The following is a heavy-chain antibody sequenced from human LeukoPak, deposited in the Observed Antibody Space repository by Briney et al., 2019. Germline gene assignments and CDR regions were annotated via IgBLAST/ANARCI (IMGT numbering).Heavy chain of an antibody. J-gene: IGHJ4*02. Sequence: GSLRLSCVASGFPFSSYWMTWVRQAPGKGLEWIGNIYYSGSTYYNPSLKSRVTMSVDTSKNQFFLKLNSVTAADTAVYYCARGRPYSGGYHLDYWGQGTLVTVSA. CDR2: IYYSGST. V-gene: IGHV4-59*04. CDR3: ARGRPYSGGYHLDY. D-gene: IGHD1-26*01. CDR1: GFPFSSYW.